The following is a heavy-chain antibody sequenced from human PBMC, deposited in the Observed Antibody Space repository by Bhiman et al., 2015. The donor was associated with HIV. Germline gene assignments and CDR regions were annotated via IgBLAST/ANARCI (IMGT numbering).Heavy chain of an antibody. CDR1: GFTVSSNY. CDR2: IYSGGST. CDR3: ARDYDLGRGYWYFDL. Sequence: EVQLVESGGGLVQPGGSLRLSCAASGFTVSSNYMSWVRQAPGKGLEWVSVIYSGGSTYYADSVKGRFTISRDNSKNTLYLQMNSLRAEDTAVYYCARDYDLGRGYWYFDLWGRGTLVTVSS. J-gene: IGHJ2*01. D-gene: IGHD5-12*01. V-gene: IGHV3-66*01.